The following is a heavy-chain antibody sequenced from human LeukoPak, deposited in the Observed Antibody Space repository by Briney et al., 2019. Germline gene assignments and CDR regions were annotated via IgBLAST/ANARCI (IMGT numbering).Heavy chain of an antibody. CDR2: ISSSGSTI. J-gene: IGHJ5*02. Sequence: GGSLRLSCAASGFTFSDYYMSWIRQAPGKGLEWVSYISSSGSTIYYADSVKGRFTISRDNAKTSLYLQMNSLRAEDTAVYYCARDALGDYYDSLNWFDPWGQGTLVTVSS. CDR1: GFTFSDYY. CDR3: ARDALGDYYDSLNWFDP. D-gene: IGHD3-22*01. V-gene: IGHV3-11*01.